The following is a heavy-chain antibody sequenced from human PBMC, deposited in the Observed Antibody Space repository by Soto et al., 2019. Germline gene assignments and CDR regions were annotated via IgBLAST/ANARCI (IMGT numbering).Heavy chain of an antibody. CDR3: AKSLFSVGASAFDI. V-gene: IGHV3-9*01. CDR2: ISWNSGSI. J-gene: IGHJ3*02. CDR1: GFTFDDYA. Sequence: PGGSLRLSCAASGFTFDDYAMHWVRQAPGKGLEWVSGISWNSGSIGYADSVKGRFTISRDNSKNTLYLQMNSLRAEDTAVYYCAKSLFSVGASAFDIWGQGTLVTVSS. D-gene: IGHD1-26*01.